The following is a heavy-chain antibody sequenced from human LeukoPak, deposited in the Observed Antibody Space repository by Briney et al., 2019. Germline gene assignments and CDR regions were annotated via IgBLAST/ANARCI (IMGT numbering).Heavy chain of an antibody. J-gene: IGHJ4*02. CDR2: ISSSGSTI. D-gene: IGHD1-1*01. CDR3: ARDWGNWDFDY. CDR1: GFTFSSYS. Sequence: GGSLRLSCAASGFTFSSYSMNWVRQAPGKGLEWVSYISSSGSTIYYADSVKGRFTISRDYAKNSLYLQMNSLRAEDTAVYYCARDWGNWDFDYWGQGTLVIVSS. V-gene: IGHV3-48*04.